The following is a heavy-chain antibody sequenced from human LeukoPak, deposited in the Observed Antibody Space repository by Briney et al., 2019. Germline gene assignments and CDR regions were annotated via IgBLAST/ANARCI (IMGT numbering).Heavy chain of an antibody. Sequence: SETLSLTCTVSGGSISSSSYYWGWIRQPPGKGLEWIGSIYYSGSTYYNPSLKSRVTISVDTSKNQFSLKLSSVTAADTAVYYCARSGKVGATMSIYWFDPWGQGTLVTVSS. CDR1: GGSISSSSYY. V-gene: IGHV4-39*07. J-gene: IGHJ5*02. D-gene: IGHD1-26*01. CDR3: ARSGKVGATMSIYWFDP. CDR2: IYYSGST.